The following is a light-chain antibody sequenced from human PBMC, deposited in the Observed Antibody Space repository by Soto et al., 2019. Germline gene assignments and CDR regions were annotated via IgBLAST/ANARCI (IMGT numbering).Light chain of an antibody. Sequence: DIQMTQSPSTLSASIGDRVTITCRASESIRTWLAWYQHKPGKAPKFLIYDASSLEIGVPSSFSGSGSGTEFTLTISNLQPDDCATYFCQQYNNYPRTFGQGTKVEIK. CDR3: QQYNNYPRT. CDR2: DAS. J-gene: IGKJ1*01. V-gene: IGKV1-5*01. CDR1: ESIRTW.